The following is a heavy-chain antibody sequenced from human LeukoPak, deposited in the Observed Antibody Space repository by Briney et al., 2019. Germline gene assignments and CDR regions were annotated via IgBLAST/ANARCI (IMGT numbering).Heavy chain of an antibody. CDR3: ARCIAAAIPS. D-gene: IGHD6-13*01. CDR1: GYSISSGYY. V-gene: IGHV4-38-2*02. J-gene: IGHJ5*02. CDR2: IYHSGST. Sequence: MTSETLSLTCTVSGYSISSGYYWGWIRQPPGKGLERIGSIYHSGSTYYNPSLKSRVTISVDTSKNQFSLKLSSVTAADTAVYYCARCIAAAIPSWGQGTLVTVSS.